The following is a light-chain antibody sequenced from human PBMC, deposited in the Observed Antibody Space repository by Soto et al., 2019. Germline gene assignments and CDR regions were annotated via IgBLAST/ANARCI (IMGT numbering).Light chain of an antibody. CDR1: QSVRSY. Sequence: EIVLTQSPATLSLSPGERATLSCRASQSVRSYLACYQQKPGQAPRLLIYDASNRATGIPARFSGSGSGTDFTLTISSLEPEDFAVYYCQQRSNWPPITFGQGTRLEIK. CDR3: QQRSNWPPIT. J-gene: IGKJ5*01. V-gene: IGKV3-11*01. CDR2: DAS.